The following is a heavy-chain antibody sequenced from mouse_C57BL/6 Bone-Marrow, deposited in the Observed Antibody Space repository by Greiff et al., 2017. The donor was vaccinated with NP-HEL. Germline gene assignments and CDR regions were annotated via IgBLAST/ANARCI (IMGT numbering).Heavy chain of an antibody. D-gene: IGHD3-3*01. Sequence: QVQLQQSGAELARPGASVKLSCKASGYTFTSYGISWVKQRTGQGLEWIGEIYPRRGNTYYNEKFKGKATLTADKSSSTAYMELRSLTSEDSAVDLCAREGGTGYWGQGTTLTVSS. J-gene: IGHJ2*01. CDR2: IYPRRGNT. V-gene: IGHV1-81*01. CDR3: AREGGTGY. CDR1: GYTFTSYG.